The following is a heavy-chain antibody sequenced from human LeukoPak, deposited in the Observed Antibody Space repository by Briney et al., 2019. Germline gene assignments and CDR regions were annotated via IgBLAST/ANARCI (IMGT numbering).Heavy chain of an antibody. V-gene: IGHV3-43*02. CDR3: AKSGYY. J-gene: IGHJ4*02. Sequence: PGGSLRLSCAASGFTFDDYAMHWVRQDPGKGLEWVSLISGDGGSTHYADSVKGRFTISRDNSKNSLYLQMNSLGTEDTALYYCAKSGYYWGQGTLVTVSS. CDR1: GFTFDDYA. CDR2: ISGDGGST. D-gene: IGHD3-10*01.